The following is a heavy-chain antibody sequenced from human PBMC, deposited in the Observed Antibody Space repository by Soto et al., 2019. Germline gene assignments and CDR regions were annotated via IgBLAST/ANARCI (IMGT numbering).Heavy chain of an antibody. J-gene: IGHJ6*02. CDR2: IYYSGST. D-gene: IGHD6-13*01. Sequence: SETLSLSCTVSGGSISSGGYYWSWIRQHPGKGLEWIGYIYYSGSTYYNPSLKSRVTISVDTSKNQFSLKLSSVTAADTAVYYCARDLPAAGTEYYYYYGMDVWGQGTTVTVSS. V-gene: IGHV4-31*03. CDR1: GGSISSGGYY. CDR3: ARDLPAAGTEYYYYYGMDV.